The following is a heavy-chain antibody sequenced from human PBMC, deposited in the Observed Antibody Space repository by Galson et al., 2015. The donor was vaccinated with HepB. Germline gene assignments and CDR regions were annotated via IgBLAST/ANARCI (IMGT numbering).Heavy chain of an antibody. Sequence: SLRLSCAASGFTFNNYPMSWVRQAPGKGLEWVSGISGSGGSTYYADSVKGRFTVSRDNYKNTLYLKMNNLRADDTAVYYCAKGHGYNSAGVDYWGQGTLVTGSS. CDR2: ISGSGGST. V-gene: IGHV3-23*01. D-gene: IGHD5-24*01. CDR3: AKGHGYNSAGVDY. CDR1: GFTFNNYP. J-gene: IGHJ4*02.